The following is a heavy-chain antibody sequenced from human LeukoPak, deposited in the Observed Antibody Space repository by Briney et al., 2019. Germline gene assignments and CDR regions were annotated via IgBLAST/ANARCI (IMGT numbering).Heavy chain of an antibody. J-gene: IGHJ4*02. V-gene: IGHV3-21*01. CDR3: ARAGSGYEDGFDY. CDR2: ISSSSSYI. Sequence: GGSLRLSCAASGYTFSSYSMNWVRQAPGKGLEWVSSISSSSSYIYYADSVKGRFTISRDNAKNSLYLQMNSLRAEDTAVYYCARAGSGYEDGFDYWGQGTLVTVSS. CDR1: GYTFSSYS. D-gene: IGHD5-12*01.